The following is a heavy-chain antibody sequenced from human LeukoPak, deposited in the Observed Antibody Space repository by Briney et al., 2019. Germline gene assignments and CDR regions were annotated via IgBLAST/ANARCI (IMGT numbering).Heavy chain of an antibody. CDR3: ARGTYSGSYPLDY. CDR2: INPNSGGT. CDR1: GYTFTGYY. J-gene: IGHJ4*02. Sequence: ASVKVSCKASGYTFTGYYMHWVRQAPGQGLEWMGWINPNSGGTNYAQKFQGRVTMTRDTSISTAYMELSRLRSDDTAVYYCARGTYSGSYPLDYWGQGALVTVSS. D-gene: IGHD1-26*01. V-gene: IGHV1-2*02.